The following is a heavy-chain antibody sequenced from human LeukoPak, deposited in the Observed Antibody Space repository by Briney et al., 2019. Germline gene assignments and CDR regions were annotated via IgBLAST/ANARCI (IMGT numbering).Heavy chain of an antibody. D-gene: IGHD6-19*01. CDR1: GGSISSYY. Sequence: SVTLSLTCTVSGGSISSYYWSWIRQPPGKGLEWIGYIYYSGSTNYNPSLKSRVTISVDTSKNQFSVKLSSETAADTAVYYCARMVAGRPIQHWGQGTLVTVSS. CDR3: ARMVAGRPIQH. CDR2: IYYSGST. V-gene: IGHV4-59*08. J-gene: IGHJ1*01.